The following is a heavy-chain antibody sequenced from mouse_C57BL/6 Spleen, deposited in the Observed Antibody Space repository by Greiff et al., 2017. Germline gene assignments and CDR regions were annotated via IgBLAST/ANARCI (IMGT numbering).Heavy chain of an antibody. CDR1: GYTFTSYW. Sequence: QVQLQQPGAELVKPGASVKMSCKASGYTFTSYWITWVKQRPGQGLEWIGDIYPGSGSTNYNEKFKSKATLTVDTSSSTAYMQLRSLTSEDSAVYYCARETVYGNYGAYWGQGTLVTVSA. J-gene: IGHJ3*01. V-gene: IGHV1-55*01. CDR3: ARETVYGNYGAY. CDR2: IYPGSGST. D-gene: IGHD2-1*01.